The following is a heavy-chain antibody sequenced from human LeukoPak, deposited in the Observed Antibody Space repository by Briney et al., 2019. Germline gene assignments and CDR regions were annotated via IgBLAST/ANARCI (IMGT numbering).Heavy chain of an antibody. J-gene: IGHJ5*02. CDR2: INPNSGGT. CDR3: ARGNRRDPEGFNP. Sequence: ASVKVSCKASGYTFTGYYMHWVRQAPGHGLEWMGWINPNSGGTNYAQKFQGRVTMTRDTSISTAYMELSRLRSDDTAVYYCARGNRRDPEGFNPWGQGTLVTVSS. CDR1: GYTFTGYY. V-gene: IGHV1-2*02. D-gene: IGHD1-14*01.